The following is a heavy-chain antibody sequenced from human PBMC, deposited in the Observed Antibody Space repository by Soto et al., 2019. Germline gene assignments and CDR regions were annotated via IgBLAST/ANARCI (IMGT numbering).Heavy chain of an antibody. D-gene: IGHD3-10*01. J-gene: IGHJ5*02. CDR2: IYWDDDK. CDR3: AHVFQGRFDP. Sequence: QITLKESGPTLVKPTQTLTLTCTFSGFSLSTSGVGVGWIRQPPGKALEWLALIYWDDDKRYSPSLKSRPTIHQDTSKNQVGLTMTNLDPVETATYYCAHVFQGRFDPWGQGTLVTVSS. CDR1: GFSLSTSGVG. V-gene: IGHV2-5*02.